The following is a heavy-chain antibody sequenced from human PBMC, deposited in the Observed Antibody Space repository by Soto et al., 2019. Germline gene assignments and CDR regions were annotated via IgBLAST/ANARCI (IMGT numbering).Heavy chain of an antibody. CDR3: AKGGRMATVTFGYYYGMDV. D-gene: IGHD4-4*01. CDR1: GFTFSSYA. Sequence: EVQLLESGGGLVQPGGSLRLSCAASGFTFSSYAMSWVRQAPGKGLEWVSAISGSGGSTYYADSVKGRFTISRDNSKNTLYLQVNSLRAEDTAVYYCAKGGRMATVTFGYYYGMDVWGQGTTVTVSS. V-gene: IGHV3-23*01. CDR2: ISGSGGST. J-gene: IGHJ6*02.